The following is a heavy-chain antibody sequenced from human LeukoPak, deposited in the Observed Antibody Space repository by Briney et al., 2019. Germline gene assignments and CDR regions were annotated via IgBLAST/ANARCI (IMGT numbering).Heavy chain of an antibody. CDR2: IYYSGST. Sequence: SETLSLTCTVSGGSISSSSYYWGWIRQPPGKGLEWIGSIYYSGSTYYNPSLKSRVTISVDTSKNQFSLKLSSVTAADTAVYYCARGGTERTYNWFDPWGQGTLVTVSS. V-gene: IGHV4-39*07. CDR3: ARGGTERTYNWFDP. J-gene: IGHJ5*02. CDR1: GGSISSSSYY. D-gene: IGHD1-1*01.